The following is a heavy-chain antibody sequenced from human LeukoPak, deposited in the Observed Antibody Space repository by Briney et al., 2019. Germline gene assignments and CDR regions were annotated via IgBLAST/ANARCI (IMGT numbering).Heavy chain of an antibody. J-gene: IGHJ4*02. D-gene: IGHD3-10*01. Sequence: GGSLRLSCAASGFTFSNYSMNWVRQAPGKGLEWVSSISSSSSYIYYADSVKGRFTISRDNAKNSLYLQMNSLRAEDTAVYYCARDDYYGSGSYNYWGQGTLVTVSS. CDR3: ARDDYYGSGSYNY. V-gene: IGHV3-21*01. CDR2: ISSSSSYI. CDR1: GFTFSNYS.